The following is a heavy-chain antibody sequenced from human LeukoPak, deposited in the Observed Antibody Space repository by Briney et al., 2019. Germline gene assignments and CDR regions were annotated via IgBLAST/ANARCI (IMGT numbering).Heavy chain of an antibody. D-gene: IGHD3-10*01. V-gene: IGHV4-59*01. Sequence: PSETLSLTCAVYGGSFSGYYWGWIRQPPGKGLEWIGYIYYSGSTNYNPSLKSRVTISLDTSKNQFSLKLSSVTAADTAVYYCARETYYYGSGSYYQIFDYWGQGTLVTVSS. J-gene: IGHJ4*02. CDR1: GGSFSGYY. CDR2: IYYSGST. CDR3: ARETYYYGSGSYYQIFDY.